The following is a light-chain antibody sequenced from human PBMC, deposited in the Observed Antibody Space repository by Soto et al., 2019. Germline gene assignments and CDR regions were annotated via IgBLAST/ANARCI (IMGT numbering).Light chain of an antibody. J-gene: IGKJ4*01. Sequence: DIQMTQSPSSLSASVGDRVIITCRESQGISNYLAWYQQIPGKVPKLLISAASTLQSGVPSRFSGSGSGTDFTLTISSLQPEDVATYYCQKYTNVPAFGGGTKVEIK. CDR1: QGISNY. V-gene: IGKV1-27*01. CDR2: AAS. CDR3: QKYTNVPA.